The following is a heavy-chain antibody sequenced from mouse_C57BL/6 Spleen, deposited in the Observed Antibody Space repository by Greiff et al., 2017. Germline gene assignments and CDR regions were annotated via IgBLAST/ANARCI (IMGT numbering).Heavy chain of an antibody. Sequence: EVNLVESGGGLVQSGRSLRLSCATSGFTFSDFYMEWVRQAPGKGLEWIAASRNKANDYTTEYSASVKGRFIVSRDTSQSILYLQMNALRAEDTAIYYCLANWDGYFDVWGTGTTVTVSS. CDR2: SRNKANDYTT. J-gene: IGHJ1*03. CDR3: LANWDGYFDV. CDR1: GFTFSDFY. V-gene: IGHV7-1*01. D-gene: IGHD4-1*01.